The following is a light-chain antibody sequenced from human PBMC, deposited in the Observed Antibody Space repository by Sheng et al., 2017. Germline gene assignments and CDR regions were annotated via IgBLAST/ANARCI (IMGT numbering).Light chain of an antibody. CDR2: WAS. V-gene: IGKV4-1*01. J-gene: IGKJ3*01. CDR1: QSVLYSSNNKNY. CDR3: QQYYSTPFT. Sequence: DIQMTQSPDSLAVSLGERATINCKSSQSVLYSSNNKNYLAWYQHKPGQPPKLLIYWASTRESGVPDRFSGSGSGTDFTLTISSLQAEDVAVYYCQQYYSTPFTFGPGTKVDIK.